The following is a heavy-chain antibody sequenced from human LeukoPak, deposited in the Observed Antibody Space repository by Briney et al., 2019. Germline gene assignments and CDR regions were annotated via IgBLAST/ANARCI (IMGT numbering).Heavy chain of an antibody. D-gene: IGHD6-19*01. V-gene: IGHV3-74*01. CDR2: INSDGSST. CDR3: AREGQQWLAYFDY. J-gene: IGHJ4*02. CDR1: GFTFSNYW. Sequence: GGSLRLSCAASGFTFSNYWMHWVRQAPGKGLVWVSRINSDGSSTSYADSVKGRFTISRDNAKNTLYLQMNSLRAEDTAVYYCAREGQQWLAYFDYWGQGTLVTVSS.